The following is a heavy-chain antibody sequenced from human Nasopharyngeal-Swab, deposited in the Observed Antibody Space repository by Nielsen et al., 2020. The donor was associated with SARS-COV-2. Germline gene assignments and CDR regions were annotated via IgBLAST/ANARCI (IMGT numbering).Heavy chain of an antibody. V-gene: IGHV3-9*01. J-gene: IGHJ4*02. CDR1: GFIFDDYA. D-gene: IGHD6-19*01. CDR3: AKDIGYSSGFPDY. CDR2: ISWNSGSI. Sequence: GGSLRLSCAASGFIFDDYAMHWVRQAPGKGLEWVSGISWNSGSIGYADSVKGRFTISRDNAKNSLYLQMNSLRAEDTALYYCAKDIGYSSGFPDYWGQGTLVTVSS.